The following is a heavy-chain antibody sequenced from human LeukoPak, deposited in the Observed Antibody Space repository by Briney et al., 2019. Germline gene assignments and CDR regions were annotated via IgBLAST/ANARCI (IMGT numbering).Heavy chain of an antibody. D-gene: IGHD2-15*01. CDR1: GGSFSGYY. CDR3: ATLVVVGATFDF. V-gene: IGHV4-34*01. CDR2: INHSGST. J-gene: IGHJ4*02. Sequence: PSETLSLTCAVYGGSFSGYYWCWIRQPPGKGLEWIGEINHSGSTNYNPSLKSRVTISVDTSKNQFSLKLSSVTAADTAVYYCATLVVVGATFDFWGQGTLVTVSS.